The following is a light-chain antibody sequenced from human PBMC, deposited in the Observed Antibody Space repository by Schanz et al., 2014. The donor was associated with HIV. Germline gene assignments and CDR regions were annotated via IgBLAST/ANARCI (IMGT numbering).Light chain of an antibody. CDR2: GAS. J-gene: IGKJ3*01. CDR1: QVVSSNY. Sequence: EIVLTQSPGTLSLSPGERATLRCRATQVVSSNYLAWYQQKPGLAPRLLIYGASSRATGIPDRFSGSGFGTDFTLTINRVEPADFAVYYCHQRSNWPPGTFGPGTRVDIK. CDR3: HQRSNWPPGT. V-gene: IGKV3D-20*02.